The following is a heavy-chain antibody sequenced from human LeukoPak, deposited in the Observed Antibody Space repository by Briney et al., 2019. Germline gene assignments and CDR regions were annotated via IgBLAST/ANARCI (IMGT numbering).Heavy chain of an antibody. CDR2: INPNSGGT. V-gene: IGHV1-2*02. CDR1: GYTFTGYY. CDR3: ARTTYDFWSGTVDY. D-gene: IGHD3-3*01. J-gene: IGHJ4*02. Sequence: AASVKVSCKASGYTFTGYYMHWVRQAPGQGLEWMGWINPNSGGTNYAQEFQGRVTMTRDTSISTAYMELSRLRSDDTAVYYCARTTYDFWSGTVDYWGQGTLVTVSS.